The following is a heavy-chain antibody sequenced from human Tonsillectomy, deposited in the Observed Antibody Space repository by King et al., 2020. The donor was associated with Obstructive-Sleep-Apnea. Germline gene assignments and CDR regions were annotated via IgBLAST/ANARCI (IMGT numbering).Heavy chain of an antibody. V-gene: IGHV3-48*04. CDR3: AREHHFWSGYYYYFDY. CDR2: ISSSTTTI. CDR1: GFSFSNYN. J-gene: IGHJ4*02. D-gene: IGHD3-3*02. Sequence: VQLVESGGGFVQPGGSLRLSCAASGFSFSNYNMNWVRQAPGKGLEWVSYISSSTTTIYYADSVKGRFTVSRDNAKNSLYLQMNSLRAEDTAVYYCAREHHFWSGYYYYFDYWGQGTLVTVSS.